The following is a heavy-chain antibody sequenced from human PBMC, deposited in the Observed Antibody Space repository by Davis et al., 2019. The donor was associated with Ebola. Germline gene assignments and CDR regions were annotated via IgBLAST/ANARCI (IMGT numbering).Heavy chain of an antibody. V-gene: IGHV1-18*01. D-gene: IGHD3-10*01. CDR2: ISAYNGNT. CDR3: ARAVTMVIPSGWFDP. CDR1: GYTFTRYG. J-gene: IGHJ5*02. Sequence: AASVKVSCKASGYTFTRYGISWVRQAPGQGLEWMGWISAYNGNTNYAQNLQGRVTMTTDTSTSTAYMEVRSLRYDDTAVYYCARAVTMVIPSGWFDPWGQGTLVTVSS.